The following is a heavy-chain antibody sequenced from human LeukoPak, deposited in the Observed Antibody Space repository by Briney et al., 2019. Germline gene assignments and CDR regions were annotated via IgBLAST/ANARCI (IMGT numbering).Heavy chain of an antibody. CDR1: GFTFSMYA. CDR2: ISYDGSNK. J-gene: IGHJ4*02. V-gene: IGHV3-30*04. CDR3: AKEGSNGDFDY. Sequence: PGGSLRLSCAASGFTFSMYAMHWVRQAPGKGLEWVTVISYDGSNKYYGDSVKGRFTISRDNSKNTLYLKMNSLRAEDTAVYYCAKEGSNGDFDYWGQGTLVTVSS. D-gene: IGHD1-26*01.